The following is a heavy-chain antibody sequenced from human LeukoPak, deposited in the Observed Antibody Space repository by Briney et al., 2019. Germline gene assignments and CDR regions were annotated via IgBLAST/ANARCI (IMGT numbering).Heavy chain of an antibody. V-gene: IGHV3-23*01. CDR2: ITGSGGST. J-gene: IGHJ4*02. CDR3: ARGLFDFDY. D-gene: IGHD3-10*01. CDR1: GFTFDNFA. Sequence: PGGSLRLACAPYGFTFDNFAMTWDRQAPGKGLEWVSEITGSGGSTYYADYEKGRFTISRDNSKNPLYLQMNSLRAEDTAIYYCARGLFDFDYWGQGTLVSVSS.